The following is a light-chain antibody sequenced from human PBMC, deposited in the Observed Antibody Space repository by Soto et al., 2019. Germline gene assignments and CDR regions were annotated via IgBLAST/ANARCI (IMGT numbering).Light chain of an antibody. CDR2: EVN. CDR1: SSDVGGYNY. Sequence: QSALTQPPFASGSPGQSVTISCTGTSSDVGGYNYVSWYQQHPGKAPKLMISEVNKRPSGVPDRFSGSKSGNTASLTVSGLQAEDEADYYCSSYAGGPYVFGTGTKLTVL. J-gene: IGLJ1*01. V-gene: IGLV2-8*01. CDR3: SSYAGGPYV.